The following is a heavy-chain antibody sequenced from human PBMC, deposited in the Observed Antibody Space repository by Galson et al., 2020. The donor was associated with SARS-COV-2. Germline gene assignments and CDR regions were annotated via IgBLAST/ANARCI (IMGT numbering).Heavy chain of an antibody. CDR1: GDTFSSYT. V-gene: IGHV1-69*10. D-gene: IGHD3-10*01. Sequence: SVKVSCKASGDTFSSYTIAWVRQAPGQGLEWMGGITPVLEITNYAQKFQGRVTITADKSTSTAYMELSSLTSDDTGVYYCAREPGNTETMLRGALYDYWGQGTLVTVSS. J-gene: IGHJ4*02. CDR3: AREPGNTETMLRGALYDY. CDR2: ITPVLEIT.